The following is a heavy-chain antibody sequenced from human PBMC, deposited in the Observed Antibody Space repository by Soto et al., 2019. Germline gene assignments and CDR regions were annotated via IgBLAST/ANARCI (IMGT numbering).Heavy chain of an antibody. CDR3: EKDLRPDGVWDFDY. J-gene: IGHJ4*02. CDR2: INSGGRT. V-gene: IGHV3-23*01. D-gene: IGHD4-17*01. CDR1: GFTISSYT. Sequence: GGSLRLSCAASGFTISSYTMNWVRQDPGKGLEWVSGINSGGRTYYADSVKGRFTISRDDSKNTLYLQIISLRAEDTAVYYCEKDLRPDGVWDFDYWGKGTLVTVSS.